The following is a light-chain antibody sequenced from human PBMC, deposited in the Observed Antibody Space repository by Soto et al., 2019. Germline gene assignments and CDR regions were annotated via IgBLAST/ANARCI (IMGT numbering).Light chain of an antibody. J-gene: IGKJ4*01. CDR1: QSVSSNY. Sequence: EIVLTQSPGTLSLSPGERATLSCRASQSVSSNYLAWYHQKPGQAPRLLIHAASRRAYGIPDRFSGSGSGTDFTLTISRLEPHDFAVYYCQQYGSSPLTFGGGTKVEIK. V-gene: IGKV3-20*01. CDR2: AAS. CDR3: QQYGSSPLT.